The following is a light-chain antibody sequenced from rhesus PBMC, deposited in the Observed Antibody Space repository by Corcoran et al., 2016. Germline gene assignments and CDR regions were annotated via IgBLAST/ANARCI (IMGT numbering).Light chain of an antibody. J-gene: IGKJ2*01. CDR1: QRVSSS. Sequence: EIVLTQSPATLSLSPGERATLSCRASQRVSSSLAWYQQKPGQFPRLLIYGASSRATGIPDRFRGIGSGTDFTLTFRSLEPEDFAVYYCQQYSNWTRSFGHGTKVEIK. CDR2: GAS. V-gene: IGKV3-42*03. CDR3: QQYSNWTRS.